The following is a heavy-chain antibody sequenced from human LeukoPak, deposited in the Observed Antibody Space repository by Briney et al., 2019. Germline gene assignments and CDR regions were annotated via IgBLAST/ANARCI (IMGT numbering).Heavy chain of an antibody. CDR2: IYTSGST. D-gene: IGHD3-22*01. CDR3: ARDLNYYDSSGRHDAFDI. Sequence: SETLSLTCTVSGGSISSYYWSWIRQPAGKGLEWIGRIYTSGSTNYNPSLKSRVTMSVDTSKNQFSLKLSSVTAADTAVYYCARDLNYYDSSGRHDAFDIWGQGTMVTVSS. V-gene: IGHV4-4*07. CDR1: GGSISSYY. J-gene: IGHJ3*02.